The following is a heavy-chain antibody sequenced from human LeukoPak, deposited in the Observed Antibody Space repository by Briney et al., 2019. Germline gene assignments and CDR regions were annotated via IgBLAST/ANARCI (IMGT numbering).Heavy chain of an antibody. V-gene: IGHV4-59*01. Sequence: SETLSLTCTVSGGSISSYYWSRIRQPPGKGLEWIGYIYYSGSTNYNPSLKSRVTISVDTSKNQFSLKLSSVTAADTAVYYCAREEASGTGIHDYWGQGTLVTVSS. CDR2: IYYSGST. CDR1: GGSISSYY. J-gene: IGHJ4*02. D-gene: IGHD5-18*01. CDR3: AREEASGTGIHDY.